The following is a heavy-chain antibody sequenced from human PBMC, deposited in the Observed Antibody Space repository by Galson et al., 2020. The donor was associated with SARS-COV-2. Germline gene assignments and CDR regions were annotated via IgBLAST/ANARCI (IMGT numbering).Heavy chain of an antibody. CDR1: GASISSSSYY. J-gene: IGHJ5*02. CDR3: ATERYSTGPDP. Sequence: SETLPLTCTVSGASISSSSYYWGWIRQPPGKGLEYIGSIYNSGSTYYNPSLKSRVTISVDTSKNQFSLKLISVTVADTAVYYCATERYSTGPDPWGQGTLVTVSS. CDR2: IYNSGST. V-gene: IGHV4-39*07. D-gene: IGHD5-18*01.